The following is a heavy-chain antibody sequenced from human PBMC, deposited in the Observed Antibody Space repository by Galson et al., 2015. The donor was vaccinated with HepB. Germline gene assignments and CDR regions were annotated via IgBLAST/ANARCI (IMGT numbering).Heavy chain of an antibody. CDR2: IWYDGSNK. CDR1: GFTFSSYG. J-gene: IGHJ6*02. Sequence: SLRLSCAASGFTFSSYGMHWVRQAPGKGLEWVAVIWYDGSNKYYADSVKGRFTISRDNSENTLYLQMNSLRAEDTAVYYCARDDWGGGSWALYYYYGMDVWGQGTTVTVSS. V-gene: IGHV3-33*01. CDR3: ARDDWGGGSWALYYYYGMDV. D-gene: IGHD2-15*01.